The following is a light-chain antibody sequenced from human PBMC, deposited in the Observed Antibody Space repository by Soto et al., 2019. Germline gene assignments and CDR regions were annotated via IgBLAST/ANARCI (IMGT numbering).Light chain of an antibody. CDR2: DDN. V-gene: IGLV1-40*01. J-gene: IGLJ1*01. Sequence: QSVLTQPPSVSGAPGQRVTISCTGSSSNIGAGYDLHWYQQLPGTAPKLLIYDDNNRPSGVPDRFSGSKSGTSASLAITGLQAEDEADYYCQSYDSGLSGYVFGTGTRSPS. CDR1: SSNIGAGYD. CDR3: QSYDSGLSGYV.